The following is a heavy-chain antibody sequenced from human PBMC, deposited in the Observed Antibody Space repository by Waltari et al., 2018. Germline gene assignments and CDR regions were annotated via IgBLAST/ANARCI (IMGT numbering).Heavy chain of an antibody. CDR3: AKAYSSQYYFDY. J-gene: IGHJ4*02. CDR1: GFTFSSYA. D-gene: IGHD5-18*01. V-gene: IGHV3-23*01. Sequence: EVQLLESGGGLVQPGGSLRLSCAASGFTFSSYAMSWVRQAPGKGLEGVSAISGSGGSTYYADSVKGRFTISRDNSKNTLYLQMNSLRAEDTAVYYCAKAYSSQYYFDYWGQGTLVTVSS. CDR2: ISGSGGST.